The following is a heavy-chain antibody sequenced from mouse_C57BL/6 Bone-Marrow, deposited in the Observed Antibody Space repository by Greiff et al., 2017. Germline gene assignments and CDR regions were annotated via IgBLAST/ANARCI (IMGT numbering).Heavy chain of an antibody. D-gene: IGHD2-3*01. J-gene: IGHJ2*01. CDR2: IYPGDGDT. V-gene: IGHV1-82*01. CDR3: ARGGEYDGYFDY. CDR1: GYAFSSSW. Sequence: QVQLKQSGPELVKPGASVKISCKASGYAFSSSWMNWVKQRPGKGLEWIGRIYPGDGDTNYNGKFKGKATLTADKSSSTAYMQLSSLTSEDSAVYFCARGGEYDGYFDYWGQGTTLTVSS.